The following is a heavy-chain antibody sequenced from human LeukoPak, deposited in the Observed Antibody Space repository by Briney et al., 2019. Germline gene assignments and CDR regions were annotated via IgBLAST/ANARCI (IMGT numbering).Heavy chain of an antibody. D-gene: IGHD3-10*01. V-gene: IGHV3-30*02. CDR2: IRHDGSNK. Sequence: GGSLRLSCAASGFTFSSNGMHWVRQAPGKGLEWVAFIRHDGSNKYYADSVKGRFTISRDNSKNTLYLQMNSLRAEDTAVYYCARGPYGSSGTPDAFDIWGQGTMVTVSS. J-gene: IGHJ3*02. CDR1: GFTFSSNG. CDR3: ARGPYGSSGTPDAFDI.